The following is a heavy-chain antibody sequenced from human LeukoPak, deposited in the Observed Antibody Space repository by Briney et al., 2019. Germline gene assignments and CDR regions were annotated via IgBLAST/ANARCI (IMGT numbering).Heavy chain of an antibody. CDR3: ARAAGIAAAGTHFDF. CDR1: SGSLSSYY. J-gene: IGHJ4*02. CDR2: IYYSGSA. Sequence: SETLSLTCTVSSGSLSSYYWSWIRQPPGKGLEWIGYIYYSGSAKYNPSLKSRVTILVDTAKNQFSLKLSSVTAGDTAVYYCARAAGIAAAGTHFDFWGQGTLVTVSS. D-gene: IGHD6-13*01. V-gene: IGHV4-59*01.